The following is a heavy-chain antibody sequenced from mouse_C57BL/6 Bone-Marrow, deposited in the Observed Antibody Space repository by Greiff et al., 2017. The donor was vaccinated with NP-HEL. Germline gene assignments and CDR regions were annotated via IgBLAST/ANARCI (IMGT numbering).Heavy chain of an antibody. CDR3: ARSPYYYGSSSWFAY. Sequence: QVQLQQSGAELARPGASVKMSCKASGYTFTSYTMHWVKQRPGQGLEWIGYINPSSGYTKYNQKFKDKATLTADKSSSTAYMQLSSLTSEDSAVYYGARSPYYYGSSSWFAYWGQGTLVTVSA. CDR1: GYTFTSYT. CDR2: INPSSGYT. V-gene: IGHV1-4*01. D-gene: IGHD1-1*01. J-gene: IGHJ3*01.